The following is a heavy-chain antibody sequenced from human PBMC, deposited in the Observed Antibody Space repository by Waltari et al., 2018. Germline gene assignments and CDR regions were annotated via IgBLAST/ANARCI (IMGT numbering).Heavy chain of an antibody. D-gene: IGHD5-12*01. CDR3: ARGASNSGFSFAS. J-gene: IGHJ4*02. CDR2: MHSTGSA. CDR1: GCFNNDYY. V-gene: IGHV4-59*01. Sequence: QVQLQESGPGLVKPSETLSLTCTVPGCFNNDYYWSWTRQPPGKGLEWIGYMHSTGSADYNPSLKSRVTVSIDTSNKEFSLKLSSVAATDSAVYYCARGASNSGFSFASWGQGTLVTVSS.